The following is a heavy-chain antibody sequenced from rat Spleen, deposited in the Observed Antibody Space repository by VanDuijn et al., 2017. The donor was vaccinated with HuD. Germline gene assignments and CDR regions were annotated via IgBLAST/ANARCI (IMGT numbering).Heavy chain of an antibody. D-gene: IGHD1-7*01. CDR2: ITHIGAHS. CDR1: GFTFNNYW. CDR3: ARHTGVWWFAY. V-gene: IGHV5-31*01. Sequence: EVQLVESGGGLVQPERSLKLSCAASGFTFNNYWMTWIRQVPGKGLEWVATITHIGAHSYYPDSVKGRFTISRDNAKSTLYLQMNSLRSEDTDTYYCARHTGVWWFAYWGQGTLVTVSS. J-gene: IGHJ3*01.